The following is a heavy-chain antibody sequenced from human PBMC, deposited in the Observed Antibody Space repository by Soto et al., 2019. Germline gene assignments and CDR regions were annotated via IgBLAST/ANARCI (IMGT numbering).Heavy chain of an antibody. V-gene: IGHV1-69*06. J-gene: IGHJ6*02. CDR2: IIPIFGTA. Sequence: QVQLVQSGAEVKKPGSSVKVSCKASGGTFSSYAISWVRQAPGQGLEWMGGIIPIFGTANYAQKFQGRVTMTTDTSTSTAYMELRSLRSDDTAVYYCAREGTYSSSWYSAAYYYYYGMDVWGQGTTVTVSS. D-gene: IGHD6-13*01. CDR1: GGTFSSYA. CDR3: AREGTYSSSWYSAAYYYYYGMDV.